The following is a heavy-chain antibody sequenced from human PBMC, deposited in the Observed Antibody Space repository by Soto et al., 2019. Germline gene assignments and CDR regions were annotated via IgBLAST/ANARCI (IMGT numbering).Heavy chain of an antibody. CDR3: ARRRSTPTFFDV. Sequence: QVQLQESGPGLVKPSETLSLTCTVSGGSISSHYWSWIRQPPGKGLEWIGYIYYSGTTSYNPSLKSRVTISVDTSRTQFSLKLSSVTAADTAVYYCARRRSTPTFFDVWGQGTMVTVSS. V-gene: IGHV4-59*11. J-gene: IGHJ3*01. D-gene: IGHD2-15*01. CDR2: IYYSGTT. CDR1: GGSISSHY.